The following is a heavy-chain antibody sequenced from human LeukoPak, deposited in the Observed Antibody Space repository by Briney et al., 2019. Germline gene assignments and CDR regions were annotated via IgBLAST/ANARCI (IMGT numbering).Heavy chain of an antibody. CDR2: IYTSGST. D-gene: IGHD4-17*01. CDR1: GGSISSGSYY. CDR3: AKQKNYGDYCFDY. J-gene: IGHJ4*02. V-gene: IGHV4-61*02. Sequence: SETLSLTCTVSGGSISSGSYYWSWIRQPAGKGLEWIGRIYTSGSTNYNPSLKSRVTISVDTSKNQFSLKLSSVTAADTAVYYCAKQKNYGDYCFDYWGQGTLVTVSS.